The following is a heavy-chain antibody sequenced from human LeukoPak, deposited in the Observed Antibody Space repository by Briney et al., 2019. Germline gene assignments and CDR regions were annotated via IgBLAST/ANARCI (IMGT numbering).Heavy chain of an antibody. J-gene: IGHJ3*02. Sequence: GGSLRLSCAASGFTFSSYWMNWVRQAPGKGLEWVGNIKQDGSEIYYVDSVKGRFTISRDNAKNSLHLQMNSLRAEDTAVYYCARGQVTAVTGLAAFDIWGQGTMVIVSS. CDR1: GFTFSSYW. CDR2: IKQDGSEI. V-gene: IGHV3-7*04. D-gene: IGHD4-17*01. CDR3: ARGQVTAVTGLAAFDI.